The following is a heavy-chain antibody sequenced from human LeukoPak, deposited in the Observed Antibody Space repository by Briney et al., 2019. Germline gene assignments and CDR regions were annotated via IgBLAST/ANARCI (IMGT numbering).Heavy chain of an antibody. V-gene: IGHV3-21*01. CDR2: ISGSSSYI. J-gene: IGHJ4*02. Sequence: PGGSLRLSCAASGFTFSSYSMNWVRQAPGKGLEWVSSISGSSSYIYYADSVKGRFTISRDNAKNSLYLQMNSLRAEDTAVYYCARDKAEYCTNGVCGPLGEDLDYWGQGTLVTVSS. CDR1: GFTFSSYS. D-gene: IGHD2-8*01. CDR3: ARDKAEYCTNGVCGPLGEDLDY.